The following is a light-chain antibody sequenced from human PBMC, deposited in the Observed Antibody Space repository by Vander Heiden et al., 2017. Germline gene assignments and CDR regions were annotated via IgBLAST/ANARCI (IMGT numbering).Light chain of an antibody. CDR1: SGRLASNY. J-gene: IGLJ3*02. V-gene: IGLV6-57*01. CDR2: EDN. CDR3: QSYDSSNQV. Sequence: NFMLTQPHSVSESPGKTVTISCTRSSGRLASNYVQWYQQRPGSSPTTVIYEDNQRPSGVHDRFSGSIDSSSNTASLTIAGRKTEDDDDYYCQSYDSSNQVFGGGTKLTVL.